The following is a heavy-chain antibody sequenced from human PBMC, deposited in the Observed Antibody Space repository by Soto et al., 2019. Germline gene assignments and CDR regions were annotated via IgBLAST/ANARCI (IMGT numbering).Heavy chain of an antibody. J-gene: IGHJ4*02. CDR2: IKNKADGGTT. D-gene: IGHD4-17*01. Sequence: EVQLVESGGDLVKPGGCLRLSCATSGITFTNAWMSWVRQAPGKGLEWVGRIKNKADGGTTDYAAPVRGRFTISRDDSKNTLFLQMNSLETEDTAVDYCTTDPGDYEDFWGQGTLVTVSS. V-gene: IGHV3-15*01. CDR3: TTDPGDYEDF. CDR1: GITFTNAW.